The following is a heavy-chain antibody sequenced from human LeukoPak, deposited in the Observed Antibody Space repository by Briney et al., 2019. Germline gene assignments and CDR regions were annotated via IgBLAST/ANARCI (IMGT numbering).Heavy chain of an antibody. CDR3: ARDNNGWPPKLYSMDV. Sequence: SETLSLICAVSGVSINLYYWNWVRQPAGKGLEWIGRMYAGGNTNYNPSLKSRVTMSVDTSKNLFFLNLDSVTAADTAVYFCARDNNGWPPKLYSMDVWGQGTTVTVSS. CDR1: GVSINLYY. D-gene: IGHD6-19*01. J-gene: IGHJ6*02. V-gene: IGHV4-4*07. CDR2: MYAGGNT.